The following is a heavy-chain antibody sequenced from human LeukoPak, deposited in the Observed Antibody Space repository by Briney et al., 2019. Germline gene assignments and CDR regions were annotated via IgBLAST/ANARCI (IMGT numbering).Heavy chain of an antibody. V-gene: IGHV3-9*01. CDR3: AKGPTRTRDSSSWPFDY. CDR2: ISWNSGSI. Sequence: GGSLRLSCAASGFTFDDYAMHWVRPAPGKGLDWVSGISWNSGSIGYADSVKGRFTISRDNAKNSLHLQMNSLRAEDTALYYCAKGPTRTRDSSSWPFDYWGQGTLVTVSS. CDR1: GFTFDDYA. J-gene: IGHJ4*02. D-gene: IGHD6-13*01.